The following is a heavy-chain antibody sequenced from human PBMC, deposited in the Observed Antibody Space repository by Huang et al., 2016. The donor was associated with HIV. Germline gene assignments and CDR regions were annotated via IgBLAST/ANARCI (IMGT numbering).Heavy chain of an antibody. J-gene: IGHJ1*01. CDR3: ARRAASGWQQEYFHL. D-gene: IGHD6-19*01. CDR1: GFSLSTSGVG. CDR2: IHWNNDK. Sequence: QITLKESGPTLVKPTQTLTLTCTFSGFSLSTSGVGVGWIRQPPGKALGWLALIHWNNDKHYNSSLKSRLTITKDTSKNQVVLTRANVDPLDTATYYCARRAASGWQQEYFHLWGQGTLVTVSS. V-gene: IGHV2-5*01.